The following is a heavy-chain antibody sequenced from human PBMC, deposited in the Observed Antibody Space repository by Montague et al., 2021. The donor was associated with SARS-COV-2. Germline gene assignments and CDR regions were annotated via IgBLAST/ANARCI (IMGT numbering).Heavy chain of an antibody. V-gene: IGHV4-39*07. CDR2: TYYSGSI. D-gene: IGHD2-2*02. CDR1: GGSISSSSYY. CDR3: ARDPSRQLLLYPVGDYYYGMDV. Sequence: SETLSLTCTVSGGSISSSSYYWGWIRQPPGKGLEWIGSTYYSGSIYYNPSHKSRVTISVDTSKNQFSLKLNSVTAADTAVYYCARDPSRQLLLYPVGDYYYGMDVWGQGTTVTVSS. J-gene: IGHJ6*02.